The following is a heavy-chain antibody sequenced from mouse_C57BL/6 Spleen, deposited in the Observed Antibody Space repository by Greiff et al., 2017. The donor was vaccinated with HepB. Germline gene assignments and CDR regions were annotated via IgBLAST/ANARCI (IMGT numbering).Heavy chain of an antibody. CDR3: TRDGYQYYFDY. CDR1: GFTFSSYA. Sequence: EVKLVESGEGLVKPGGSLKLSCAASGFTFSSYAMSWVRQTPEKRLEWVAYISSGGDYIYYADTVKGRFTISRDNARNTLYLQMSSLKSEDTAMYYCTRDGYQYYFDYWGQGTTLTVSS. J-gene: IGHJ2*01. V-gene: IGHV5-9-1*02. CDR2: ISSGGDYI. D-gene: IGHD2-3*01.